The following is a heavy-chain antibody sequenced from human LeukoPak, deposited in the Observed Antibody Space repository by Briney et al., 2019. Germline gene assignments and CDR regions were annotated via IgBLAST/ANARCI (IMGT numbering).Heavy chain of an antibody. CDR1: GGTFSSYA. J-gene: IGHJ4*02. Sequence: SVTVSCKASGGTFSSYAISWVRQAPGQGLEWMGRIIPIFGTANYAQKFQGRVTITADKSTSTAYMELSSLRSEDTAVYYCARDLGYYDSSGYYYAHPYYFDYWGQGTLVTVSS. CDR2: IIPIFGTA. V-gene: IGHV1-69*06. D-gene: IGHD3-22*01. CDR3: ARDLGYYDSSGYYYAHPYYFDY.